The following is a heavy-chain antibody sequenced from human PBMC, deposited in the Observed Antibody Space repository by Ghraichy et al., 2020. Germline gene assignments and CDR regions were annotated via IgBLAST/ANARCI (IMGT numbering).Heavy chain of an antibody. CDR2: IYYSGST. V-gene: IGHV4-39*07. Sequence: SETLSLTCTVSGGSISSSSYYWGWIRQPPGKGLEWIGSIYYSGSTYYNPSLKSRVTISVDTSKNQFSLKLSSVTAADTAVYYCARDSRGGGWYFGIFDYWGQGTLVTVSS. D-gene: IGHD6-19*01. CDR1: GGSISSSSYY. CDR3: ARDSRGGGWYFGIFDY. J-gene: IGHJ4*02.